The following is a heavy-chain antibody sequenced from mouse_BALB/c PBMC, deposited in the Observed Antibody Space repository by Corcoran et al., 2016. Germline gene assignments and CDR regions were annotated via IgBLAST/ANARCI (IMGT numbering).Heavy chain of an antibody. CDR2: ISYDGSN. J-gene: IGHJ4*01. V-gene: IGHV3-6*02. CDR1: GYSITSGYY. Sequence: DVQLQESGPGLVKPSQSLSLTCSVTGYSITSGYYGNWIRQFPGNKLEWMGYISYDGSNNYNPSLKNRISITRDTSKNQFFLKLNSVTTEDTATYYCARERGSYYAMDYWGQGTSVTVSA. CDR3: ARERGSYYAMDY.